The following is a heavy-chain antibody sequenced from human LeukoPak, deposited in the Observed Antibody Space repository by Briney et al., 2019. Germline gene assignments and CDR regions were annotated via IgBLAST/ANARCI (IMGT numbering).Heavy chain of an antibody. D-gene: IGHD2-15*01. Sequence: SETLSLTCTVSGGSISSGDYYWSWIRQPPGKGLEWIGYIYYSGSTYYNPSLKSRVTISVDTSKNQFSLKLSSVTAADTAVYYCARLHLDIVAVVAAWGAFDIWGQGTMVTVSS. CDR1: GGSISSGDYY. J-gene: IGHJ3*02. V-gene: IGHV4-30-4*01. CDR2: IYYSGST. CDR3: ARLHLDIVAVVAAWGAFDI.